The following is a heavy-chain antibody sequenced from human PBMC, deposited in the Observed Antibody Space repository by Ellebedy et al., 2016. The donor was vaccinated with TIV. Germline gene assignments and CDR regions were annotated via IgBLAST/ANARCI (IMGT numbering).Heavy chain of an antibody. CDR3: VRDGPGWCSSVSCDKGDLDY. Sequence: GESLKISXAASGFTFSSYWMHWVRQAPGKGPVWVSRIKSDGSRTTYADSVKGRFTISRDNAKNTLFLQMNSLRAEDTAVYYCVRDGPGWCSSVSCDKGDLDYWGQGTLVTVSS. CDR2: IKSDGSRT. CDR1: GFTFSSYW. V-gene: IGHV3-74*01. D-gene: IGHD2-2*02. J-gene: IGHJ4*02.